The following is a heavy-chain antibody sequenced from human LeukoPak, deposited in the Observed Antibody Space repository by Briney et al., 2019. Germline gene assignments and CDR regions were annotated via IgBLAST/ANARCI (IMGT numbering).Heavy chain of an antibody. Sequence: SETLSLTCTVSGGFISSYYWSWIRQPPGKGLEWIGYIYYSGSTNYNPSLKSRVTISVDTSKNQFSLKLSSVTAADTAVYYCARSYGSGSRSYWYFDLWGRGTLVTVSS. CDR3: ARSYGSGSRSYWYFDL. CDR2: IYYSGST. V-gene: IGHV4-59*01. CDR1: GGFISSYY. D-gene: IGHD3-10*01. J-gene: IGHJ2*01.